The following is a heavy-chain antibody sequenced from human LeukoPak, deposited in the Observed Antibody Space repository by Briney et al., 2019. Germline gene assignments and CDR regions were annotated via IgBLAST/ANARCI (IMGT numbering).Heavy chain of an antibody. CDR2: MNPNSGGT. D-gene: IGHD3-10*01. J-gene: IGHJ6*02. Sequence: GASVKVSCKASGYTFTSYDINWVRQATGQGLEWMGWMNPNSGGTNYAQKFQGRVTMTRDTSISTAYMELSRLRSDDTAVYYCARALYYYGSGSYSRHYYYYGMDVWGQGTTVTVSS. CDR1: GYTFTSYD. CDR3: ARALYYYGSGSYSRHYYYYGMDV. V-gene: IGHV1-2*02.